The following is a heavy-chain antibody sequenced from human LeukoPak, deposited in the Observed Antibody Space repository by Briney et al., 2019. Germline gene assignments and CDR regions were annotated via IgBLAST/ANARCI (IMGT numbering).Heavy chain of an antibody. Sequence: SVKVSCKASGGTFSSYAISWVRQAPGQGLEWMGGIIPIFGTANYAQKFQGRVTITADESTSTAYTELSSLRSEDTAVYYRARAATVTLVGDYYYYGMDVWGQGTTVTVSS. CDR1: GGTFSSYA. V-gene: IGHV1-69*13. J-gene: IGHJ6*02. CDR3: ARAATVTLVGDYYYYGMDV. D-gene: IGHD4-17*01. CDR2: IIPIFGTA.